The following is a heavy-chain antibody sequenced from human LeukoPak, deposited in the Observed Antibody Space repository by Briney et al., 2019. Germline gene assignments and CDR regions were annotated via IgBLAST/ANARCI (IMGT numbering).Heavy chain of an antibody. V-gene: IGHV4-39*07. J-gene: IGHJ4*02. CDR2: IYYSGST. D-gene: IGHD4-23*01. CDR1: GDSISSSTYY. Sequence: PSETLSLTCTVSGDSISSSTYYWGWIRQPPGKGLEWIGSIYYSGSTYYNPSLKSRVTISVDTSKNQFSLKLNSVTAADTALYYCARDGYGGIDYWGQGILVTVSS. CDR3: ARDGYGGIDY.